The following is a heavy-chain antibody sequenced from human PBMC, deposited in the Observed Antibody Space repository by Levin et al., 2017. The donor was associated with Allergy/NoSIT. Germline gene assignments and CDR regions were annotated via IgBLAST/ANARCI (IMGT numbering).Heavy chain of an antibody. Sequence: VASVKVSCKASGYTFTSYGISWVRQAPGQGLEWMGWISTYSGDTNYAQKLQGRVTMTTDTSTSTAYMELRSLRSDDTAVYYCAREGGDYVFDIWGQGTMVTVSS. D-gene: IGHD4-17*01. CDR3: AREGGDYVFDI. J-gene: IGHJ3*02. CDR1: GYTFTSYG. CDR2: ISTYSGDT. V-gene: IGHV1-18*01.